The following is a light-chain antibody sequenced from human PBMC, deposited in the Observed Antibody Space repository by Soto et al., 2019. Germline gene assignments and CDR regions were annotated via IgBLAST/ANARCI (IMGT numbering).Light chain of an antibody. J-gene: IGKJ4*02. V-gene: IGKV3-11*01. Sequence: EIVLTQSPATLSLSPGERATLSCRASQSVYSYLAWYQQKPGQAPRLLISDASNMATGIPPRFSGSGSGTDLTLTIDSLEPDDSAVYYCHHRRNWPLTFGGGTKVEI. CDR2: DAS. CDR3: HHRRNWPLT. CDR1: QSVYSY.